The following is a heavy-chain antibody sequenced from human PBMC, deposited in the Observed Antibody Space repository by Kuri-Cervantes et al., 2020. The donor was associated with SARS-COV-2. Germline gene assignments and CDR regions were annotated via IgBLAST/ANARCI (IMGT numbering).Heavy chain of an antibody. CDR2: INPSGGGT. J-gene: IGHJ6*02. Sequence: ASVKVSCKASGYTFTTYYIHWVRQAPGQGLEWMGIINPSGGGTSYAQKFQGRVAVTRDTPTSTVYMELSSLRSEDTAVYYCARDPTTVTTGIGMDVWDQGTTVTDSS. CDR1: GYTFTTYY. D-gene: IGHD4-17*01. CDR3: ARDPTTVTTGIGMDV. V-gene: IGHV1-46*01.